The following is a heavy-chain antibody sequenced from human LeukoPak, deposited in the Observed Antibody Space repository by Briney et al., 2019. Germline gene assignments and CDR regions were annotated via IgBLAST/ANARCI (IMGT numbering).Heavy chain of an antibody. J-gene: IGHJ4*02. CDR1: GWSFTGYY. CDR3: ARLRGQQLKPHFDY. CDR2: ISHSGST. D-gene: IGHD6-13*01. V-gene: IGHV4-34*01. Sequence: SESMSLTCAVYGWSFTGYYWSWIRQPPGQGLEWMGEISHSGSTTYNPPLKSRGTISVDTSKNQCSLKLSSVTAADTALYYWARLRGQQLKPHFDYWGQGTLVTVSS.